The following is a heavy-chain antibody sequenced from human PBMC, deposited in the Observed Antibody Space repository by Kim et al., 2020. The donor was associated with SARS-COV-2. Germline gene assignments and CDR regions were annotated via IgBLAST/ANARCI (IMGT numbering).Heavy chain of an antibody. V-gene: IGHV1-18*01. D-gene: IGHD5-12*01. J-gene: IGHJ4*02. Sequence: YPENLKGRAPMTSDTATSTAYMELTSLTYDDTAVYYCARDPSGGYDYWGQGTLVTVSS. CDR3: ARDPSGGYDY.